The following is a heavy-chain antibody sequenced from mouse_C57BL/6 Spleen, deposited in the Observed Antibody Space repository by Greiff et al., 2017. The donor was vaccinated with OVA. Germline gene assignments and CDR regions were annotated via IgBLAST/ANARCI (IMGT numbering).Heavy chain of an antibody. CDR1: GYTFTSYW. Sequence: QVQLQQPGAELVKPGASVKLSCKASGYTFTSYWMHWVKQRPGQGLEWIGMIHPNSGSTNYNEKFKSKATLTVDKSSSTAYMQLSSLTSEDSAVYYCARSYDGPHWYFDVWGTGTTVTVSS. D-gene: IGHD2-3*01. J-gene: IGHJ1*03. V-gene: IGHV1-64*01. CDR3: ARSYDGPHWYFDV. CDR2: IHPNSGST.